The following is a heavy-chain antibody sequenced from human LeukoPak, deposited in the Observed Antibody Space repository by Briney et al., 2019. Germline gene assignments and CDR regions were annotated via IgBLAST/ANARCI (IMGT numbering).Heavy chain of an antibody. V-gene: IGHV3-23*01. CDR3: AKEGYCSGGSCYSYFDY. J-gene: IGHJ4*02. D-gene: IGHD2-15*01. CDR1: GFTFSSYA. CDR2: ISGSGGST. Sequence: GGSLRLSCAASGFTFSSYAMSWVRQAPGRGLEWVSAISGSGGSTSYADSVKGRFTISRDNSKNTLFLQMNSLRAEDTAVSYCAKEGYCSGGSCYSYFDYWGQGTLVTVSS.